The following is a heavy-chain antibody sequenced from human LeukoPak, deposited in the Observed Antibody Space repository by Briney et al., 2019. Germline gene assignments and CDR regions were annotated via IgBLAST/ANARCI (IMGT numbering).Heavy chain of an antibody. V-gene: IGHV4-30-2*01. CDR2: INHSGST. J-gene: IGHJ3*02. D-gene: IGHD3-22*01. CDR1: GGSFSSGGYS. Sequence: SQTLSLTCAVSGGSFSSGGYSWSWIRQPPGKGLEWIGEINHSGSTNYNPSLKSRVTISVDTSKNQFSLKLSSVTAADTAVYYCARGGIITPEDIWGQGTMVTVSS. CDR3: ARGGIITPEDI.